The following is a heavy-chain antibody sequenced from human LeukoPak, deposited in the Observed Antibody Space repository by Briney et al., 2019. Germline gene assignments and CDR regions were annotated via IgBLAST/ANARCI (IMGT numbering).Heavy chain of an antibody. CDR1: GFTFSSYS. CDR3: AKDRWHV. V-gene: IGHV3-48*01. CDR2: ISSSSSTI. J-gene: IGHJ6*04. Sequence: PGGSLRLSCAASGFTFSSYSMNWVRQALGKGLEWVSYISSSSSTIYYADSVKGRFTISRDNSKNTLYLQMNSLRAEDTAVYYCAKDRWHVWGKGTTVTVSS. D-gene: IGHD4-23*01.